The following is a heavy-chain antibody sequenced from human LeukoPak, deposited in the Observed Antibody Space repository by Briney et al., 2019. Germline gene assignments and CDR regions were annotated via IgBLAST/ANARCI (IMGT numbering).Heavy chain of an antibody. CDR1: GSSLSDLS. Sequence: ASVNVSCTVSGSSLSDLSMHWVRHSPPKGLEWLGGFHPENDEIIYAQNFQGRVTMSEDTSRDTAYMELCSLRSDDTAVYYCVTGDHSPYYFHYWGQGSLVTVSS. J-gene: IGHJ4*02. V-gene: IGHV1-24*01. CDR3: VTGDHSPYYFHY. D-gene: IGHD4-11*01. CDR2: FHPENDEI.